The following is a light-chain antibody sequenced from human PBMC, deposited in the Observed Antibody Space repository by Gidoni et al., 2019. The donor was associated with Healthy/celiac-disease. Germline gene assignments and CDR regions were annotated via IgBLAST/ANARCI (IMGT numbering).Light chain of an antibody. Sequence: AIRITQSPSSLSASTGDRVTITCRASQGFSSYLAWYQQKPGKATKLLIYAESTLQRGFPSRFVGRESGTDFTHTISCLQSEDFATYFCQPYYSYPWTFGQGTKVEIK. J-gene: IGKJ1*01. CDR3: QPYYSYPWT. V-gene: IGKV1-8*01. CDR2: AES. CDR1: QGFSSY.